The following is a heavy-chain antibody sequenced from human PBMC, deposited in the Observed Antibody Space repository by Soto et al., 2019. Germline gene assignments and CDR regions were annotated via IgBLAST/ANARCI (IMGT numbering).Heavy chain of an antibody. J-gene: IGHJ4*02. V-gene: IGHV3-30-3*01. CDR2: ISYDGSNK. Sequence: GSLRLSCAASGFTFSSYAMHWVRQAPGKGLEWVAVISYDGSNKYYADSVKGRFTISRDNSKNTLYLQMNSLRAEDTAVYYCASGNLWYYHSSGYSTAPGYWGQGTLVTVSS. CDR1: GFTFSSYA. CDR3: ASGNLWYYHSSGYSTAPGY. D-gene: IGHD3-22*01.